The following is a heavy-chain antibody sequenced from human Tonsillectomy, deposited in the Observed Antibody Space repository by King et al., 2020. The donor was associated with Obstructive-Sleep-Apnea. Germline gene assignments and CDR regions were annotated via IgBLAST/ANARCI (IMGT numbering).Heavy chain of an antibody. CDR3: ARETEGGSPFDY. D-gene: IGHD1-26*01. V-gene: IGHV1-46*03. CDR2: INPSGGST. J-gene: IGHJ4*02. CDR1: GYTFTSYY. Sequence: VQLVESGAEVKKPGASVTVSCKASGYTFTSYYMHWVRQAPGQGLEWMGIINPSGGSTTYAQKFQGRVTMTRDTSTSTVYMELSSLRSEDTAVYYCARETEGGSPFDYWGQGTLVTVSS.